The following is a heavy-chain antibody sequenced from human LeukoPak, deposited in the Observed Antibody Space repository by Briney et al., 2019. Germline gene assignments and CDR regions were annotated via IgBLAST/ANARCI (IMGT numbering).Heavy chain of an antibody. Sequence: GGSLRLSCAASGFTVSSNYMRWVRQAPGKGLEWVSVIYSGGSTYYADSVKGRFTISRDNSKNTLYLQMNSLRAEDTAVYYCARDPGMVVFYYGMDVWGQGTTVTVSS. J-gene: IGHJ6*02. D-gene: IGHD3-10*01. CDR2: IYSGGST. V-gene: IGHV3-66*01. CDR3: ARDPGMVVFYYGMDV. CDR1: GFTVSSNY.